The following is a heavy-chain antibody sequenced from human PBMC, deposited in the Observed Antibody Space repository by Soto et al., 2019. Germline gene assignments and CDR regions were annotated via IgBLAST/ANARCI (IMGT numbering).Heavy chain of an antibody. CDR3: ASTDGYNSGYFDY. J-gene: IGHJ4*02. Sequence: SETLSLTCTVSGGSISSYYWSWIRQPPGKGLEWIGYIYYSGSTNYNPSLKSRVTMSVDTSKNQFSLKLSSVTAADTAVYYCASTDGYNSGYFDYWGQGTLVTVSS. CDR1: GGSISSYY. D-gene: IGHD5-12*01. V-gene: IGHV4-59*01. CDR2: IYYSGST.